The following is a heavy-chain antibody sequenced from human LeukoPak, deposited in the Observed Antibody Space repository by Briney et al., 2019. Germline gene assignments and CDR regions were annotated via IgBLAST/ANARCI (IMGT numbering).Heavy chain of an antibody. J-gene: IGHJ4*02. CDR3: ARWDSGYDYFDY. V-gene: IGHV4-38-2*01. Sequence: SETLSLTWAVSGYSISSGYYWGWIRQPPGKGLERIGSIYHSGSTYYNPSLKSRVAISVDTSKNQFSLKLSSVTAADTAVYYCARWDSGYDYFDYWGQGTLVTVSS. D-gene: IGHD5-12*01. CDR1: GYSISSGYY. CDR2: IYHSGST.